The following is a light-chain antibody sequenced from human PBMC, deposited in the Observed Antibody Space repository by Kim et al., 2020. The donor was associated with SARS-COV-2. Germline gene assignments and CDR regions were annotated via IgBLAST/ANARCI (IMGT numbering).Light chain of an antibody. J-gene: IGLJ2*01. CDR1: SLRSYY. CDR3: NSGVV. Sequence: DPAGSVALGQTVRITCQGDSLRSYYASWYQQKPGQAPVLVIYGKNNRPSGIPDRFSGSSSGNTASLTITGAQAEDEADYYCNSGVVFGGGTQLTVL. CDR2: GKN. V-gene: IGLV3-19*01.